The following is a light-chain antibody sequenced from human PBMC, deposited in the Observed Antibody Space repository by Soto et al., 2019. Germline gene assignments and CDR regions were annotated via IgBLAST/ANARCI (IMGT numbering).Light chain of an antibody. CDR1: RSNIGRNY. J-gene: IGLJ3*02. CDR2: RNN. CDR3: AAWDDTLNGQV. Sequence: QSVLTQPPSASGTPGQSVSISCSGSRSNIGRNYVYWYQQLPGTAPKLLIQRNNERPSGVPDRFSGSKSGTSVSLAISGLRSEDEATYYCAAWDDTLNGQVLGGGTQLTVL. V-gene: IGLV1-47*01.